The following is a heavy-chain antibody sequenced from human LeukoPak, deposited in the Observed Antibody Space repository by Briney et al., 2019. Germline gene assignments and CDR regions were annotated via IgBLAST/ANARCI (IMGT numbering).Heavy chain of an antibody. J-gene: IGHJ6*03. V-gene: IGHV3-30*02. CDR2: IRYDGSNK. Sequence: GGSLRLSCAASGFTFSSYGMHWVRQAPGKGLEWVAFIRYDGSNKYYADSVKGRFTISRDNSKNTLYLQMNSLRSEDTAVYYCARDHAYCSSTSCYSLYYYYMDVWGKGTTVTVSS. D-gene: IGHD2-2*02. CDR1: GFTFSSYG. CDR3: ARDHAYCSSTSCYSLYYYYMDV.